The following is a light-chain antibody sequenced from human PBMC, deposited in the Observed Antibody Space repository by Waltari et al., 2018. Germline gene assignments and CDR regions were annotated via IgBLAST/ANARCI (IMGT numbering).Light chain of an antibody. J-gene: IGKJ1*01. V-gene: IGKV1-5*03. CDR3: QQYSTFWWT. Sequence: DIQMTQSPSTLSASVGDRVTITCRASQSINKWLAWYQPKPGKAPTLLISKASSLESGVPSRFSGSGSGTEFTLTISSLQPDDLATYYCQQYSTFWWTFGQGTKVEIK. CDR1: QSINKW. CDR2: KAS.